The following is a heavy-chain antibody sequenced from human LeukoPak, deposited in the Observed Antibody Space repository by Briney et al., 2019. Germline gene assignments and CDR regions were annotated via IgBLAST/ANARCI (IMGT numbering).Heavy chain of an antibody. Sequence: GASVKVSCKASGGTFSSYAISWVRQAPGQGLEWMGIINPSGGSTSYAQKFQGRVTMTRDTSTSTVHMELSSLRSEDTAVYYCARDGYGIFDYWGQGTLVTVSS. D-gene: IGHD5-12*01. J-gene: IGHJ4*02. CDR2: INPSGGST. V-gene: IGHV1-46*01. CDR1: GGTFSSYA. CDR3: ARDGYGIFDY.